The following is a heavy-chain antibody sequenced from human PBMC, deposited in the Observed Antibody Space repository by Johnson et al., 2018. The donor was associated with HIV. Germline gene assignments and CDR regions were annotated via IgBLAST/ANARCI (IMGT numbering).Heavy chain of an antibody. V-gene: IGHV3-9*01. CDR2: ISWNSGII. CDR3: AKGQGYSYDLSSPFDI. D-gene: IGHD5-18*01. J-gene: IGHJ3*02. Sequence: VQLVESGGGLVQPGGSLRLSCAASGFTVSRNYMNWVRQAPGKGLEWVSGISWNSGIIGYADSVKGRFTITRDNAKNSLYLQMNSLRAEDTALYYCAKGQGYSYDLSSPFDIWGLGTMVTVSS. CDR1: GFTVSRNY.